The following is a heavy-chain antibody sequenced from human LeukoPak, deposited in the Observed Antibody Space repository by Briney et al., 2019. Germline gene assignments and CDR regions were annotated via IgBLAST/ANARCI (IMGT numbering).Heavy chain of an antibody. V-gene: IGHV3-30*02. CDR2: IWYGASNK. CDR1: GFTFSSYG. D-gene: IGHD6-6*01. CDR3: AKDSGYSSSFLDY. Sequence: LGGSLRLSCAASGFTFSSYGMHWVRQAPGKGLEWVAVIWYGASNKYYADSVKGRFTISRDNSKNTLYLQMNSLRAEDTAVYYCAKDSGYSSSFLDYWGQGTLVTVSS. J-gene: IGHJ4*02.